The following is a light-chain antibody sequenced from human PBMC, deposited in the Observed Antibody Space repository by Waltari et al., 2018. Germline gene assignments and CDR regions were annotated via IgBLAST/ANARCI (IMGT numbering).Light chain of an antibody. Sequence: QSALTQPASVSGSPGQSITISCTGATSDLVDYNYVSWYQQHPDKAPRLMIYEVSNRPSGVSNRFSGSNPGNTASLTISGLQAEDEADYYCFSYTTSSTWVFGGGTKLTVL. J-gene: IGLJ3*02. CDR2: EVS. CDR1: TSDLVDYNY. CDR3: FSYTTSSTWV. V-gene: IGLV2-14*01.